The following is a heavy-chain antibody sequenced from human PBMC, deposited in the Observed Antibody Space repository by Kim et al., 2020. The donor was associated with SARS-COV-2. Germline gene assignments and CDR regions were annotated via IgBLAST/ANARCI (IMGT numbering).Heavy chain of an antibody. CDR2: NT. CDR3: ARETSGDYDH. V-gene: IGHV1-18*01. D-gene: IGHD4-17*01. J-gene: IGHJ5*02. Sequence: NTTYVQKLQGRVTMTTDTSTSTAYMELRSLRSDDTAVYYCARETSGDYDHWGQGTLVTVSS.